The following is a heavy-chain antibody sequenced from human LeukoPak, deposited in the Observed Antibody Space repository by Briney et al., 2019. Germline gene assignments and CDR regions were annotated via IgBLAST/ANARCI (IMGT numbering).Heavy chain of an antibody. CDR3: ARDHHDFWSGYPNY. D-gene: IGHD3-3*01. V-gene: IGHV3-74*03. CDR1: GFTFSSYW. CDR2: INSDGSSI. J-gene: IGHJ4*02. Sequence: PGGSLRLSCAASGFTFSSYWMHWVRHAPGKGLVWVSRINSDGSSITYADSVRGRFTTSRDNTKNTVYLQISSLRAEDTGVYYCARDHHDFWSGYPNYWGQGTLGIVSS.